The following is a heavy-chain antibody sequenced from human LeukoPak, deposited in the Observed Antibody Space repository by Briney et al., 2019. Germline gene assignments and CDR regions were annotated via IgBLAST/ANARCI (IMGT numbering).Heavy chain of an antibody. V-gene: IGHV4-59*01. J-gene: IGHJ4*02. CDR1: GGSFSGYY. CDR2: IYYSGST. CDR3: ARAYYDSSGYGYYFDY. Sequence: SETLSLTCAVYGGSFSGYYWSWIRQPPGKGLEWIGYIYYSGSTNYNPSLKSRVTISVDTSKNQFSLKLSSVTAADTAVYYCARAYYDSSGYGYYFDYWGQGTLVTVSS. D-gene: IGHD3-22*01.